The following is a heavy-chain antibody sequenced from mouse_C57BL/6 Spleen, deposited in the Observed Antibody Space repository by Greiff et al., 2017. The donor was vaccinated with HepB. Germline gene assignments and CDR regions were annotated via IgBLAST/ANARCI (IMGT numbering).Heavy chain of an antibody. V-gene: IGHV14-2*01. J-gene: IGHJ2*01. Sequence: EVQLQQSGAELVKPGASVKLSCTASGFNIKDYYMHWVKQRTEQGLEWIGRIDPEDGETKYAPKFQGKATITADTSSNTAYLQHSSLTSEDTAVYYCASYLDSSGYVGYWGQGTTLTVSS. D-gene: IGHD3-2*02. CDR1: GFNIKDYY. CDR3: ASYLDSSGYVGY. CDR2: IDPEDGET.